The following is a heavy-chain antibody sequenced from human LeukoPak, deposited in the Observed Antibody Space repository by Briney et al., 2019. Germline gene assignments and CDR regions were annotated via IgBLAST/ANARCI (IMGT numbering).Heavy chain of an antibody. Sequence: SETLSLTCTVSGGSISSSSYYWGWIRQPPGKGLEWIGSIYYSGSTYYNPSLKSRVTISVDTSKNQFSLKLSSVTAAGTAVYYCARVKGVVTAILDYWGQGTLVTVSS. V-gene: IGHV4-39*07. D-gene: IGHD2-21*02. J-gene: IGHJ4*02. CDR1: GGSISSSSYY. CDR3: ARVKGVVTAILDY. CDR2: IYYSGST.